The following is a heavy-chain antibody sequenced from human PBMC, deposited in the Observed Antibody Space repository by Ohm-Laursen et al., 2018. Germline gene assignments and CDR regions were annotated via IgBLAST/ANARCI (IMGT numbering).Heavy chain of an antibody. D-gene: IGHD3-10*01. J-gene: IGHJ1*01. V-gene: IGHV3-23*01. CDR3: ASSTYYYGSGSYRGFVQH. CDR2: ITGSGAST. CDR1: GFAFSSYA. Sequence: SLRLSCAASGFAFSSYAMSWVRQAPGKGLEWVSAITGSGASTYYADSVKGRFTISRDNAENSLYLQMNSLRAEDTAVYYCASSTYYYGSGSYRGFVQHWGQGTLVTVSS.